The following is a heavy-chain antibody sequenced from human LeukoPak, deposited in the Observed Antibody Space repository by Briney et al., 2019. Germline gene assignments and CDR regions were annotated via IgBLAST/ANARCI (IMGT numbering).Heavy chain of an antibody. CDR2: ISYGGSNK. D-gene: IGHD6-13*01. V-gene: IGHV3-30*18. CDR1: GFTFSSYG. Sequence: GGSLRLSCAASGFTFSSYGMHWVRQAPGKGLEWVAVISYGGSNKYYADSVKGRFTISRDNSKNTLYLQMNSLRAEDTAVYYCAKGAAAGPIDAFDIWGQGTMVTVSS. CDR3: AKGAAAGPIDAFDI. J-gene: IGHJ3*02.